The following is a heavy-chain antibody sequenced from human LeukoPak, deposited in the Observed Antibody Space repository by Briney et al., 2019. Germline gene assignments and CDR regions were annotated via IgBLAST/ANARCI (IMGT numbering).Heavy chain of an antibody. CDR1: GYSISSGYY. D-gene: IGHD3-22*01. CDR2: FYHSGST. J-gene: IGHJ3*02. V-gene: IGHV4-38-2*01. CDR3: ARHMDYYDSSGFYFDI. Sequence: SETLSLTCAVSGYSISSGYYWGWIRQPPGKGLEWIGSFYHSGSTYYNPSLKSRVTISVDTSKNQFSLNLSSVTAADTAVYYCARHMDYYDSSGFYFDIWGQGTMVTVSS.